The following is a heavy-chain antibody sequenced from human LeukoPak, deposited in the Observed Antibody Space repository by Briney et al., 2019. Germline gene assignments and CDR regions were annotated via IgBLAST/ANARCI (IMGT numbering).Heavy chain of an antibody. V-gene: IGHV3-9*01. CDR2: ISWNSGSI. CDR1: GFTFDDYA. J-gene: IGHJ5*02. D-gene: IGHD6-19*01. Sequence: GGSLRLSCAASGFTFDDYAMHWVRQAPGKGLEWVSGISWNSGSIGYADSVKGRFTISRDNAKNSLYLQMNSLRAEDTALYYCAKDGIAVAGTSGWFDPWGQGTLVTVSS. CDR3: AKDGIAVAGTSGWFDP.